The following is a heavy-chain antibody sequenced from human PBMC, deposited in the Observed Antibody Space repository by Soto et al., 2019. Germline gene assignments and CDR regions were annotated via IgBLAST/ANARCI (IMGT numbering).Heavy chain of an antibody. Sequence: SETLSLTYTVSDDSVSSYYWSWIWQPAGKGLEWFGRIYTSGSTNYNTSLKSRVTMSVDTSKNQFSLKLSSVTAADTAVYYCARDRIQPDNAFDIWGQGTMVTVSS. D-gene: IGHD5-18*01. V-gene: IGHV4-4*07. J-gene: IGHJ3*02. CDR2: IYTSGST. CDR1: DDSVSSYY. CDR3: ARDRIQPDNAFDI.